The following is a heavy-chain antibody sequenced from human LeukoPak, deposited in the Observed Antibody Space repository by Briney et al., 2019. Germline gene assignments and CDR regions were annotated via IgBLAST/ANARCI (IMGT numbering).Heavy chain of an antibody. CDR3: ARRIAVARFDY. J-gene: IGHJ4*02. Sequence: PGGSLRLSCAASGFTVSSNYMSWVRQAPGKGLEWVSVIYSGGSTYYADSVKGRFTISRDNSKNTLYLQMNSLRAEDTAVYYCARRIAVARFDYWGQGTLVTVSS. D-gene: IGHD6-19*01. V-gene: IGHV3-66*04. CDR1: GFTVSSNY. CDR2: IYSGGST.